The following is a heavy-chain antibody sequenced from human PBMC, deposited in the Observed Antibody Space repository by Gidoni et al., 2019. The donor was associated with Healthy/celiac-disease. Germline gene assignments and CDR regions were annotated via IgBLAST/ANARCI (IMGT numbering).Heavy chain of an antibody. CDR1: GGSFSGYY. CDR3: ARESNDYSNPLQGVDQDYYYGMDV. Sequence: QVQLQQWGAGLLKPSETLSLTCAVYGGSFSGYYWSWIRQPPGKVLEWIGEINHSESTNYNPSLKSRVTISVDTSKNQFSLKLSSVTAADTAVYYCARESNDYSNPLQGVDQDYYYGMDVWGQGTTVTVSS. CDR2: INHSEST. V-gene: IGHV4-34*01. D-gene: IGHD4-4*01. J-gene: IGHJ6*02.